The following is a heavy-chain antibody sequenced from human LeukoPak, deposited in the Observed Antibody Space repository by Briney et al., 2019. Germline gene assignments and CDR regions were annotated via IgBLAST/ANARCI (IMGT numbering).Heavy chain of an antibody. D-gene: IGHD3-16*02. CDR3: ARDFGYDYVWGSYRANPIDY. Sequence: PGGSLRLSCAASGFTFDDYGMSWVRQAPGKGLEWVSGINWNGGSTGYADSVKGRFTISRDNAKNSLYLQMNSLRAEDTAVYYCARDFGYDYVWGSYRANPIDYWGQGTLVTVSS. V-gene: IGHV3-20*04. J-gene: IGHJ4*02. CDR1: GFTFDDYG. CDR2: INWNGGST.